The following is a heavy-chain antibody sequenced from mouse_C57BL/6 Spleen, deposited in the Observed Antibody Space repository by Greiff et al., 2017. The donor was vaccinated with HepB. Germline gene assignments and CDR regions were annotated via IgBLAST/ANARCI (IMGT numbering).Heavy chain of an antibody. CDR1: GYSITSGYY. J-gene: IGHJ4*01. CDR3: ARGYDYGSGAMDY. D-gene: IGHD2-4*01. Sequence: DVQLQESGPGLVKPSQSLSLTCSVTGYSITSGYYWNWIRQFPGNKLEWMGYISYDGSNNYNPSLKNRISITRDTSKNQFFLKLNSVTTEDTATYYCARGYDYGSGAMDYWGQGTSVTVSS. CDR2: ISYDGSN. V-gene: IGHV3-6*01.